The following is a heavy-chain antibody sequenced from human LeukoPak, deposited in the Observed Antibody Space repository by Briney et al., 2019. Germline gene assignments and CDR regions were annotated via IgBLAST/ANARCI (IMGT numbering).Heavy chain of an antibody. D-gene: IGHD3-22*01. CDR1: GGSISSYY. CDR2: IYYSGST. CDR3: ARFYYHSSGRFDY. J-gene: IGHJ4*02. V-gene: IGHV4-59*01. Sequence: SETLSLTCTVSGGSISSYYWSWIRQPPGKGLEWIGYIYYSGSTNYNPSLKSRVTISVDTSKNQFSLKLSSVTAADTAVYYCARFYYHSSGRFDYWGQGTLVTVSS.